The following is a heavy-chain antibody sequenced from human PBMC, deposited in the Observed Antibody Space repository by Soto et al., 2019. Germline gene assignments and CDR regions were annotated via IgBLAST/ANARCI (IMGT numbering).Heavy chain of an antibody. CDR1: GFTFSSYA. Sequence: EVQLLESGGGLVQPGGSLRLSCAASGFTFSSYAMSWVRQAPGKGLEWVSAISGSGGSTYYADSVKGRFTISRDNAKNSLYLQMNSLRAEDTAVYYCARTLGATPRVGIFDYWGQGTLVTVSS. V-gene: IGHV3-23*01. J-gene: IGHJ4*02. CDR3: ARTLGATPRVGIFDY. D-gene: IGHD1-26*01. CDR2: ISGSGGST.